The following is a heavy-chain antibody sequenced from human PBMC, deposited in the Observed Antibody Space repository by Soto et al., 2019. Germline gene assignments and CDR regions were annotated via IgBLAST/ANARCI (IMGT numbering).Heavy chain of an antibody. Sequence: EVQLVESGGGLVQPGGSLRLSCAGSGFTLSDHYIDWVRQAPGKGLEWVGRSRDKPQGYSTAYAASVKGRFTTSRDESKNSAYLQMNSLKTADTAVYDCVRATYFSDSSGYTRCLDYWGQGTLVTVSS. CDR2: SRDKPQGYST. J-gene: IGHJ4*02. CDR1: GFTLSDHY. CDR3: VRATYFSDSSGYTRCLDY. V-gene: IGHV3-72*01. D-gene: IGHD3-22*01.